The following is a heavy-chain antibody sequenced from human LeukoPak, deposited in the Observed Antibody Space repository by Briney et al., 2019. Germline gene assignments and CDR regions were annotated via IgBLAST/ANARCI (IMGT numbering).Heavy chain of an antibody. V-gene: IGHV3-7*01. CDR3: ARSMIGSRYYFDY. Sequence: GGSLRLSCAASGFTFSSYWMSWVRQAPGKGLEWVANIKQDGSEKYYVDSVKGRFTISRDNAKNSLYLQMNSLRAEDTAVYYCARSMIGSRYYFDYWGQGTLVTVSS. CDR1: GFTFSSYW. CDR2: IKQDGSEK. D-gene: IGHD3-22*01. J-gene: IGHJ4*02.